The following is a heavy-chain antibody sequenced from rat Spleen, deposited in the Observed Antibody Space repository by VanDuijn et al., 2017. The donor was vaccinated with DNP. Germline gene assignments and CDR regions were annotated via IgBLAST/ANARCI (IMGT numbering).Heavy chain of an antibody. CDR1: GYSITSNY. J-gene: IGHJ2*01. CDR2: INYSGGT. CDR3: ARWSDYFDY. Sequence: EVRLQESGPGLVKPSQSLSLTCSVTGYSITSNYWGWIRKFPGNKMEWVGHINYSGGTSYNPSLQSRISITRDTSKNQFFLHLNSVTTEDTATYYCARWSDYFDYWGQGVMVTV. V-gene: IGHV3-1*01.